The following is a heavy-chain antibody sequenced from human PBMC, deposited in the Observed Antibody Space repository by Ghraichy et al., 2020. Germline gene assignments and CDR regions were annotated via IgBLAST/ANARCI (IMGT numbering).Heavy chain of an antibody. D-gene: IGHD1-1*01. V-gene: IGHV3-7*01. CDR2: VNQDGSER. CDR3: ARWGTGNLDY. Sequence: LSLTCEASGFIFSGFNMNWVRQAPGKGLEWVANVNQDGSERSYVESVRGRFTISRDNPKKSLYLQMNSLRVEDTAVYYCARWGTGNLDYCGQGTLVTVSS. J-gene: IGHJ4*02. CDR1: GFIFSGFN.